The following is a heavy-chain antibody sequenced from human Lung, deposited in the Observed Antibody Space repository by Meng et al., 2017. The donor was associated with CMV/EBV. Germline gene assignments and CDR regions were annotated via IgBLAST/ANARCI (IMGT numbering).Heavy chain of an antibody. CDR2: IDDSGST. CDR3: ARGKQDAWELLAY. V-gene: IGHV4-4*02. D-gene: IGHD1-26*01. CDR1: GVSISSNIR. J-gene: IGHJ4*02. Sequence: QGQLQESGPGLVEPSGTLSLTCGVSGVSISSNIRWTWVRQPPGKGVEWIGDIDDSGSTNYNPSLNSRISISLDKSKNHFSLKVNSVTAADTAVYYCARGKQDAWELLAYWGQGALVTVSS.